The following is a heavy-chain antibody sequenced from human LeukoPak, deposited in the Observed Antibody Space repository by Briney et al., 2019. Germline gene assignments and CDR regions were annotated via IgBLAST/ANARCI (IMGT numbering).Heavy chain of an antibody. CDR3: ARDRSDLAYCGGDCYPDAFDI. V-gene: IGHV4-59*01. D-gene: IGHD2-21*01. CDR2: IYYSGST. CDR1: GGSISSYY. J-gene: IGHJ3*02. Sequence: PSETLSLTCTVSGGSISSYYWSWLRQPPGKGLEWIGYIYYSGSTNYNPSLKSRVTISVDTSKNQFSLKLSSVTAADTAVYYCARDRSDLAYCGGDCYPDAFDIWGQGTMVTVSS.